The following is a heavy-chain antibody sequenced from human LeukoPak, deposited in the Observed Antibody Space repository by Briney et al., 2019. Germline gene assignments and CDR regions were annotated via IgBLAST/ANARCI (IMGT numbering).Heavy chain of an antibody. CDR3: ARDPFYDSSGREDY. CDR2: ISSSSSYI. D-gene: IGHD3-22*01. CDR1: GFTFSSYS. V-gene: IGHV3-21*01. J-gene: IGHJ4*02. Sequence: SGGSLRLSCAASGFTFSSYSTNWVRQAPGKGLEWVSSISSSSSYIYYADSVKGRFTISRDNAKNSLYLQMNSLRAEDTAVYYCARDPFYDSSGREDYWGQGTLVTVSS.